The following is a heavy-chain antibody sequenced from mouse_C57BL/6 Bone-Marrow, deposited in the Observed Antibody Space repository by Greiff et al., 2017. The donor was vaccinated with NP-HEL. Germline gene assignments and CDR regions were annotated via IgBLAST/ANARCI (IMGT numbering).Heavy chain of an antibody. Sequence: VKLVESGAELVKPGASVKISCKASGYAFSSYWMNWVKQRPGKGLEWIGQIYPGDGDTNYNGKFKGKATLTADKSSSTAYMQLSSLTSEDSAVYFCARVNKLGFAYWGQGTLVTVSA. CDR2: IYPGDGDT. J-gene: IGHJ3*01. V-gene: IGHV1-80*01. CDR1: GYAFSSYW. CDR3: ARVNKLGFAY.